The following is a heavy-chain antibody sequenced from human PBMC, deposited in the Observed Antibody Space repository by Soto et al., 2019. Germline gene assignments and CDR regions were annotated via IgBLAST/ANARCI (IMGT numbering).Heavy chain of an antibody. D-gene: IGHD1-26*01. CDR3: ARDHRSVGSYYWDYYYGMDV. CDR2: IYHSGST. V-gene: IGHV4-4*02. CDR1: GGSISSSNW. Sequence: PSETLSLTCAVSGGSISSSNWWSRVRQPPGTGLERIGEIYHSGSTNYNPSLKSRVTISVDKSKNQFSLKLGSVTAADTAVYYCARDHRSVGSYYWDYYYGMDVWGQGTTVTVSS. J-gene: IGHJ6*02.